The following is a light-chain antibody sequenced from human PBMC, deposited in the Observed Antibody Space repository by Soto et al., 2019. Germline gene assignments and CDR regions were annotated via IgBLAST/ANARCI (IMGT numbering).Light chain of an antibody. V-gene: IGKV1-5*03. CDR3: QQYNSSPWT. CDR1: QSISSW. J-gene: IGKJ1*01. Sequence: DIQMTQSPSTLSASVGDRVTITCLASQSISSWLAWYQQKPGKAPKLLIYKASSLESGVPSRFSGSGSGTEFTLTISSLQPDDFATYYCQQYNSSPWTFGQGTKVEIK. CDR2: KAS.